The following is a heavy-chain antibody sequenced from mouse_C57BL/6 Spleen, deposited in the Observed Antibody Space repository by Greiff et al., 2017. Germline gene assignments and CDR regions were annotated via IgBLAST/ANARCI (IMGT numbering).Heavy chain of an antibody. CDR3: ARSLYYYGSSSYYAMDY. CDR1: GYAFTNYL. D-gene: IGHD1-1*01. J-gene: IGHJ4*01. V-gene: IGHV1-54*01. CDR2: INPGSGGT. Sequence: QVQLQQSGAELVRPGTSVKVSCKASGYAFTNYLIEWVKQRPGQGLEWIGVINPGSGGTNYNEKFKGKATLTADKSSSTAYMQLSSLTSEDSAVHFCARSLYYYGSSSYYAMDYWGQGTSVTVSS.